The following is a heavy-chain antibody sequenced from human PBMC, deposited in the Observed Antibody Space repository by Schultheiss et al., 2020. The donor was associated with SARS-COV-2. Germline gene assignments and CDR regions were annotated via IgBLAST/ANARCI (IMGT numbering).Heavy chain of an antibody. CDR3: ARNAARLITRAQFDY. J-gene: IGHJ4*02. Sequence: GESLKISCAASGFTFSSYPMHWVRQAPGKGLEWVSYISSSGSTIYYADSVKGRFTISRDNAKNSLYLQMNSLRAEDTAVYYCARNAARLITRAQFDYWGQGTLVTVSS. V-gene: IGHV3-48*03. D-gene: IGHD6-6*01. CDR2: ISSSGSTI. CDR1: GFTFSSYP.